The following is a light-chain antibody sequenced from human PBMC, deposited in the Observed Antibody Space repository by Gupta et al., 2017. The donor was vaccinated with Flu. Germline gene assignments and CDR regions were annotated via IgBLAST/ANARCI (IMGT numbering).Light chain of an antibody. Sequence: SSLSASVGDRVTITCRASQNIRNDLGWYQQKPGEAPKRLIYGASTLVSGVPSRFSGSGSGTDFTLTISSRQPEDFATYYCLQHNSFPALTFGGGTKVEIK. V-gene: IGKV1-17*01. CDR1: QNIRND. CDR2: GAS. CDR3: LQHNSFPALT. J-gene: IGKJ4*01.